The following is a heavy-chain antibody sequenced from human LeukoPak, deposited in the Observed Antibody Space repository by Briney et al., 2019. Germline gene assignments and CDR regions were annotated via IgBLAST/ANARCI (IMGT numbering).Heavy chain of an antibody. Sequence: GASVKVSCKASGYTFTGYYMHWVRQAPGQGLEWMGWINPNSGGTNYAQKFQGRVTMTRDTSISTAYMELSRLRSDDTAVYYCARVPRSEYSSAFDYWGQGTLVTVSS. D-gene: IGHD6-25*01. V-gene: IGHV1-2*02. CDR3: ARVPRSEYSSAFDY. CDR2: INPNSGGT. J-gene: IGHJ4*02. CDR1: GYTFTGYY.